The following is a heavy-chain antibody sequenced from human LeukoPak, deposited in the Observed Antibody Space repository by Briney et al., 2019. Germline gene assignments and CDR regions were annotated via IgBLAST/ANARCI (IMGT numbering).Heavy chain of an antibody. D-gene: IGHD3-10*01. CDR3: TRAFYSGSDPFDY. Sequence: GMSLRLSCTASGFPFSNYAIHWVRQAPGKGLEWVAVITDNGDTKYYADSVRGRFTISRDNSRNTLYLQMDSLGHNDTGLCCTRAFYSGSDPFDYWGQGTLVTVSS. CDR2: ITDNGDTK. CDR1: GFPFSNYA. V-gene: IGHV3-30*04. J-gene: IGHJ4*02.